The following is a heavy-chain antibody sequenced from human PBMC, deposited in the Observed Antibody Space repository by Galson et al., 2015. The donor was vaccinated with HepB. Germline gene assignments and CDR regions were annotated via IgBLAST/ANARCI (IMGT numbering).Heavy chain of an antibody. J-gene: IGHJ6*03. CDR3: ARGRDDYSNYGGYYYYYYYMDV. D-gene: IGHD4-11*01. V-gene: IGHV1-18*01. CDR2: ISAYNGNT. Sequence: SVKVSCKASGYTFTSYGISWVRQAPGQGLEWMGWISAYNGNTNYAQKLQGRVTMTTDTSTSTAYMELRSLRSDDTAVYYCARGRDDYSNYGGYYYYYYYMDVWGKGTTVTVSS. CDR1: GYTFTSYG.